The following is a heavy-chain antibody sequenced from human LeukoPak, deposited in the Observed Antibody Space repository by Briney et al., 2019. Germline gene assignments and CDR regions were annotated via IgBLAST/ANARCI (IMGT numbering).Heavy chain of an antibody. J-gene: IGHJ4*02. V-gene: IGHV1-69*05. Sequence: GSSVKVSCKASGGTFSSYAISWVRQAPGQGLEWMGGILPIFGTANYAQKFQGRVTITTDESTSTAYMELSSLRSEDTAVYYCARGDYYDSWSGSYYFDYWGQGTLVTVSS. CDR3: ARGDYYDSWSGSYYFDY. D-gene: IGHD3-3*01. CDR1: GGTFSSYA. CDR2: ILPIFGTA.